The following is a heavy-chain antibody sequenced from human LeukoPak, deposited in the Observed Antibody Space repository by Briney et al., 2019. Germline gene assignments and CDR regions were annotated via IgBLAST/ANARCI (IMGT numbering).Heavy chain of an antibody. D-gene: IGHD4/OR15-4a*01. CDR1: GFIFSSYT. CDR2: INSDSSSI. Sequence: GGSLRLSCAASGFIFSSYTMHWVRQAPGKGLEWVSYINSDSSSIKYADSLKGRFTISRDNARNSVFLQMNGLRAEDAAVYYCARGKGYDAVDHWGQGTLVTVSS. V-gene: IGHV3-21*01. CDR3: ARGKGYDAVDH. J-gene: IGHJ4*02.